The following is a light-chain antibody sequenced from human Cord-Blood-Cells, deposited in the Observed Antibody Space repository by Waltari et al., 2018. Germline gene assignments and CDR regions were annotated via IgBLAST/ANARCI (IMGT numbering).Light chain of an antibody. CDR2: WAS. V-gene: IGKV4-1*01. CDR1: EPVLYSSNNKNY. CDR3: KQYYSTPRT. Sequence: DIVQKQYPASLAVSLGTRATINCTSTEPVLYSSNNKNYLAWYQQKQGQPPNLLIYWASTRKSGVPERFSGSGSGPDFTLTISSLQAEDLAVYYCKQYYSTPRTFGQGTKVEIK. J-gene: IGKJ1*01.